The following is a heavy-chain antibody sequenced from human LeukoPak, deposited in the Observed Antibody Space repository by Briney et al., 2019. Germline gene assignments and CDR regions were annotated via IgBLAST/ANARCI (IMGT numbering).Heavy chain of an antibody. V-gene: IGHV4-39*01. CDR1: GGSISSSSYY. J-gene: IGHJ1*01. CDR2: IYYSGST. D-gene: IGHD3-3*02. CDR3: ASTSITYFQH. Sequence: SETLSLTCTVSGGSISSSSYYWGWIRQPPGKGLEWIGSIYYSGSTYYNPSLKSRVTISVDTSKNQFSLKLSSVTAADTAVYYCASTSITYFQHWGQGTLVTASS.